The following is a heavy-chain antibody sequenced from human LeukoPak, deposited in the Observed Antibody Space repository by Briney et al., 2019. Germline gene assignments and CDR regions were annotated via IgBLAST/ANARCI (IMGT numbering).Heavy chain of an antibody. V-gene: IGHV1-69*05. D-gene: IGHD3-22*01. Sequence: AASVEVSCKASGYTFTSYYMHWVRQAPGQGLEWMGGIIPIFGTANYAQKFQGRVTITTDESTSTAYMELSSLRSEDTAVYYCAGMTYYYDSSGRIGIVTDAFDIWGQGTMVTVSS. J-gene: IGHJ3*02. CDR3: AGMTYYYDSSGRIGIVTDAFDI. CDR2: IIPIFGTA. CDR1: GYTFTSYY.